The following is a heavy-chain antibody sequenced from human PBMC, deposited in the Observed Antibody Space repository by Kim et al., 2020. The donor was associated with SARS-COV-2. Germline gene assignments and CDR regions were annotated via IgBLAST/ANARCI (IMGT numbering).Heavy chain of an antibody. CDR2: ISYDGSNK. CDR1: GFTFSSYG. V-gene: IGHV3-30*18. J-gene: IGHJ3*02. CDR3: AKLQQTYYDFWSGYFPSFDI. D-gene: IGHD3-3*01. Sequence: GGSLRLSCAASGFTFSSYGMHWVRQAPGKGLEWVAVISYDGSNKYYADSVKGRFTISRDNSKNTLYLQMNSLRAEDTAVYYCAKLQQTYYDFWSGYFPSFDIWGQGTMVTVSS.